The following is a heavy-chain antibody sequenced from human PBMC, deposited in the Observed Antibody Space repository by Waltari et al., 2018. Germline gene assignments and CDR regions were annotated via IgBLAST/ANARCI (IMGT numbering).Heavy chain of an antibody. CDR1: GGSIRGFP. V-gene: IGHV4-59*01. J-gene: IGHJ4*02. CDR2: IYYSGSSGTT. CDR3: ARGPGVRGIVDY. Sequence: QVQLQESGPGLVKPSATLSLTCTVSGGSIRGFPVGWIRQPPGKGLQLLGYIYYSGSSGTTNYNASLKSRVTISVDMSKNQFSLRLSSVTAADTAVYYCARGPGVRGIVDYWGQGTLVTVSS. D-gene: IGHD7-27*01.